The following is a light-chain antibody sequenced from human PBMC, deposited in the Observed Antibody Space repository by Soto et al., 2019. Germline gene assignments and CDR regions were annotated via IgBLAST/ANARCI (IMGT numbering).Light chain of an antibody. CDR2: DVS. CDR3: SSYTSSSTPNWV. V-gene: IGLV2-14*01. J-gene: IGLJ3*02. Sequence: QSALTQPASVSGSPGQSITISCTGTSSDVGGYNCVSWYQQHPGKAPKLMIYDVSNRPSGVSNRFSGSKSGNTASLTISGLQAEDEADYYCSSYTSSSTPNWVFGGGTKLTVL. CDR1: SSDVGGYNC.